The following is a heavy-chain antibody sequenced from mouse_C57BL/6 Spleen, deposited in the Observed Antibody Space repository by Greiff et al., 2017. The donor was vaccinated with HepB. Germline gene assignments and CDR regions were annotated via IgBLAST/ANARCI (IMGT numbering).Heavy chain of an antibody. CDR1: GYTFTSYW. CDR3: ARPGYGSSFYAMDY. CDR2: IDPSDSYT. V-gene: IGHV1-50*01. J-gene: IGHJ4*01. D-gene: IGHD1-1*01. Sequence: QVQLQQPGAELVKPGASVKLSCKASGYTFTSYWMQWVKQRPGQGLEWIGEIDPSDSYTNYNQKFKGKATLTVDTSSSTAYMQLSSLTSEDSAVYYCARPGYGSSFYAMDYWGQGTSVTVSS.